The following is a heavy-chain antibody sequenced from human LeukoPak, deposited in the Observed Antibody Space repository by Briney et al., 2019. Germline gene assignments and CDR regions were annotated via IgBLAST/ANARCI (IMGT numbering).Heavy chain of an antibody. J-gene: IGHJ4*02. Sequence: PGGSLRPSCAASGFTFSSYSMNWVRQAPGKGLEWVSSISSSSSYIYYADSVKGRFTISRDNAKNSLYLQINSLRAEDTAVYYCARGDYYGSGTPGYWGQGTLVTVSS. D-gene: IGHD3-10*01. CDR1: GFTFSSYS. V-gene: IGHV3-21*01. CDR2: ISSSSSYI. CDR3: ARGDYYGSGTPGY.